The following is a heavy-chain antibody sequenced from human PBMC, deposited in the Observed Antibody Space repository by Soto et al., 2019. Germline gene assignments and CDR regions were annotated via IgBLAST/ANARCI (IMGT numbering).Heavy chain of an antibody. J-gene: IGHJ3*01. CDR2: ISWNSGSI. CDR3: AKDYRIAVAIADGAFDV. V-gene: IGHV3-9*01. D-gene: IGHD6-19*01. Sequence: PGGSLRLSCAASGFTFDDYAMHWVRQAPGKGLEWVSGISWNSGSIGYADSVKGRFTISRDNAKNSLYLQMNSLRAEDTALYYCAKDYRIAVAIADGAFDVWGQGTTVTVSS. CDR1: GFTFDDYA.